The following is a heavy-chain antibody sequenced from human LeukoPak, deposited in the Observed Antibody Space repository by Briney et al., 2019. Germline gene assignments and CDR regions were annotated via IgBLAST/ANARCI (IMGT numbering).Heavy chain of an antibody. CDR3: ARVWSDYVASGYFDL. J-gene: IGHJ2*01. CDR2: IYYSGST. Sequence: SSETQSLTCTVSGGSISSGDYYWSWIRQPPGKGLEWIGYIYYSGSTYYNPSLKSRVTISVDTSKNQSSLKLSSVTAADTAVYYCARVWSDYVASGYFDLWGRGTLVTVSS. V-gene: IGHV4-30-4*08. D-gene: IGHD4-17*01. CDR1: GGSISSGDYY.